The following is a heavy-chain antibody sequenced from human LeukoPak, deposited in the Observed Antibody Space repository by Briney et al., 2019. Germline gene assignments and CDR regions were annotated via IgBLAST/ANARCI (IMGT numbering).Heavy chain of an antibody. V-gene: IGHV3-53*01. CDR2: IYSSGNT. J-gene: IGHJ5*02. CDR3: ARGARRICSSTSCPFDP. CDR1: GFTFSSNY. D-gene: IGHD2-2*01. Sequence: GGSLRLSCAASGFTFSSNYMSWVRQAPGKGLEWVSVIYSSGNTYYADSVKGRFTISRDNSKNTLYLQMNSLRAEDTAVYYCARGARRICSSTSCPFDPWGQGTLVTVSS.